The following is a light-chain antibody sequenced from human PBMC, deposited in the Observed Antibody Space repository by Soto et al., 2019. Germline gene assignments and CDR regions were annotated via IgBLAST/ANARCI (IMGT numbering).Light chain of an antibody. CDR2: DAN. V-gene: IGLV2-14*03. CDR1: SSDIGAYNF. Sequence: QSVLTQPASVSGSPGQSITISCTGTSSDIGAYNFVSWYQQHPGKAPKLMLYDANIRPSGVSNRFSGSKSGNTASLTISGLQAEDEADYYCTSLTTSTTMIFGGGTKVTVL. CDR3: TSLTTSTTMI. J-gene: IGLJ2*01.